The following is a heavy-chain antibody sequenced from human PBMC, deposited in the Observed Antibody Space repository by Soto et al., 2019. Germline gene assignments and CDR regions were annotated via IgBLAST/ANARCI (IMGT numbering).Heavy chain of an antibody. CDR3: ARGRLLAVAGVASPDYLDV. CDR2: INAGNGNT. J-gene: IGHJ6*02. V-gene: IGHV1-3*01. D-gene: IGHD6-13*01. Sequence: ASVKVSCKASGYTFTSYAMHWVRQAPGQRLEWMGWINAGNGNTSYAQKLQGRVTMTRDTSTSTVYMELSSLRSEDTAVYYCARGRLLAVAGVASPDYLDVWGQGTKVTVSS. CDR1: GYTFTSYA.